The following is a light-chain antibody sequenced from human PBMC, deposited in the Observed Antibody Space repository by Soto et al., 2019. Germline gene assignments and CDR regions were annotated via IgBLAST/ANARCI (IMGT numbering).Light chain of an antibody. V-gene: IGKV3-20*01. CDR2: GAS. CDR3: QQYDSSPPT. CDR1: QSVSSY. J-gene: IGKJ1*01. Sequence: EIVLTQSPGTLSLSPGERATLSCRASQSVSSYLAWYQQKPGQAPRLLIYGASSRATGIPDRFSGSGSGTDFTLTISRLEPEDFAVYYCQQYDSSPPTFGQGTKVEIK.